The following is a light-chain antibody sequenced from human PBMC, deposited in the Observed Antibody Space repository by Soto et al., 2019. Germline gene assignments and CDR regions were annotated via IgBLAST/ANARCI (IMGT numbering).Light chain of an antibody. J-gene: IGKJ1*01. CDR3: QKFNKWPWT. V-gene: IGKV3-15*01. CDR1: QYVGSR. Sequence: EIVLTQSPATLSSSPGETATLSCRASQYVGSRLAWYQHKPGQAPRLLIYGASTRATGVPPRFSGSGSGTEFTLTISSLQSEDFAVYYCQKFNKWPWTFGQGTKVDIK. CDR2: GAS.